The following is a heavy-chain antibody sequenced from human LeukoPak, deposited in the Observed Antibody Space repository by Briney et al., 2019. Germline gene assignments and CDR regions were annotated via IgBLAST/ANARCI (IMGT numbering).Heavy chain of an antibody. V-gene: IGHV1-18*01. Sequence: GASVKVSCKASGYTFTSYGIGWVRQAPGQGLEWMGWISAYNGNTNYAQKLQGRVTMTTDTSTSTAYMELRSLRSDDTAVYYCARGRSYYGSGSYYNWFDPWGQGTLVTVSS. CDR2: ISAYNGNT. D-gene: IGHD3-10*01. J-gene: IGHJ5*02. CDR1: GYTFTSYG. CDR3: ARGRSYYGSGSYYNWFDP.